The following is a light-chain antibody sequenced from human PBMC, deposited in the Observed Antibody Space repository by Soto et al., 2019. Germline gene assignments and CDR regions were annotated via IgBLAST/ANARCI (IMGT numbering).Light chain of an antibody. Sequence: DIHMTHSPSTLSSSLRDRVTITCRASQTISSWLAWFQQRPGRAPKFLIYKASSLKNGVPLRFSGSGSGTQFTLTNSSLQPDDFATYYCQHYNSYSEAFGQGTKVDIK. V-gene: IGKV1-5*03. CDR2: KAS. CDR3: QHYNSYSEA. CDR1: QTISSW. J-gene: IGKJ1*01.